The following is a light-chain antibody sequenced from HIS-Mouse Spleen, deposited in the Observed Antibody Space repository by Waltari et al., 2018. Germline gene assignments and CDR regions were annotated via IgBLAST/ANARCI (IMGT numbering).Light chain of an antibody. CDR2: RDS. J-gene: IGLJ2*01. Sequence: SYELTQPLSVSVALGQTARITCGGNNIGSKNVHWYQQKPGQAPVLVIDRDSNRPFGIPERFSGSNSGNTATLTISRAQAGDEADYYCQVWDSSTVVFGGGTKLTVL. CDR1: NIGSKN. CDR3: QVWDSSTVV. V-gene: IGLV3-9*01.